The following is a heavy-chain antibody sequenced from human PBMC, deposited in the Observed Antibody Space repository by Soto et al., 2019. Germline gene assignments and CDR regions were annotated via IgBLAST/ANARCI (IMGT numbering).Heavy chain of an antibody. J-gene: IGHJ2*01. D-gene: IGHD3-3*01. CDR1: GFTFSSYA. Sequence: GGSLRLSCAASGFTFSSYAMSWVRQAPGKGLEWVSAISGSGGSTYYADSVKGRFTISRDNSKNTLYLQMNSLRAEDTAVYYCAKVGITGWLGNERGIYDFWSVARGYFDLWGRGTLVTVSS. V-gene: IGHV3-23*01. CDR3: AKVGITGWLGNERGIYDFWSVARGYFDL. CDR2: ISGSGGST.